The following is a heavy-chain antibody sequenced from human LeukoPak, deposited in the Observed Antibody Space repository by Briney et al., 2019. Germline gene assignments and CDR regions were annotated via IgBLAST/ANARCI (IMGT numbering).Heavy chain of an antibody. Sequence: SGTLSLTCAVSGGSISSSNWWSWVRQPPGKGLEWIGEIYHSGSTNYNPSLKSRVTISVDKSKNQFSLKLSSVTAADTAVYYCARDYYDFWSGYSSLYYMNVWGKGTTVTVSS. V-gene: IGHV4-4*02. D-gene: IGHD3-3*01. CDR2: IYHSGST. CDR1: GGSISSSNW. J-gene: IGHJ6*03. CDR3: ARDYYDFWSGYSSLYYMNV.